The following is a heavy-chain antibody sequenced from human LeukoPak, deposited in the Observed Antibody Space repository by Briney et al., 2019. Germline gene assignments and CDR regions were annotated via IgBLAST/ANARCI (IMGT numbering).Heavy chain of an antibody. CDR2: ISSSGSTI. Sequence: GGSLRLSCAASGFTFSNYYISWIRQAPGKGLEWVSYISSSGSTIYYADSVKGRFTISRDNAKNSLYLQMNSLRAEDTAVYYCARIERGYSYYYYYYYMHVWGKGTTVPVSS. V-gene: IGHV3-11*04. CDR3: ARIERGYSYYYYYYYMHV. J-gene: IGHJ6*03. D-gene: IGHD5-12*01. CDR1: GFTFSNYY.